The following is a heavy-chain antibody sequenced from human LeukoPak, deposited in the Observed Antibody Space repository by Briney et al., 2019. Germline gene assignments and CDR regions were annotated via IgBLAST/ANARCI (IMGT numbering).Heavy chain of an antibody. CDR3: ARVGYGGGAFDI. V-gene: IGHV1-69*05. CDR2: IIPIFGTA. J-gene: IGHJ3*02. D-gene: IGHD6-13*01. CDR1: GGTFISYA. Sequence: GASVKVSCKASGGTFISYAISWVRQAPGQGLEWMGGIIPIFGTANNAQKFQGRVTITTDESTSTAYMELSSLRSEDTAVYYCARVGYGGGAFDIWGQGTMATVSS.